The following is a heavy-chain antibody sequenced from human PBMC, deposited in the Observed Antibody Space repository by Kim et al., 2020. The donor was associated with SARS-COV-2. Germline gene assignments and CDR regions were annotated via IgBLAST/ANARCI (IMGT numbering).Heavy chain of an antibody. J-gene: IGHJ4*02. V-gene: IGHV3-23*01. CDR1: GFSFSTYI. D-gene: IGHD1-1*01. Sequence: GGSLRLSCAASGFSFSTYIMRWVRQAPGKGLEWVSTISGNSDRTYYADSVKGRFTISRDNSKNTLYLQMNSLRAEDTAVYYCVTYIQKGGDFEYWGQGTLVTVSS. CDR3: VTYIQKGGDFEY. CDR2: ISGNSDRT.